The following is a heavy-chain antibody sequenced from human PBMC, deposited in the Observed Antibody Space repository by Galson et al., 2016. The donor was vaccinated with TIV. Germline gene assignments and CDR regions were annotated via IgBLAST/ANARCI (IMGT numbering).Heavy chain of an antibody. D-gene: IGHD4-17*01. CDR1: GGSITSYY. CDR2: IYYTGST. Sequence: SETLSLTCTVSGGSITSYYWTWIRQPPGKGLEWIGYIYYTGSTTYNPSLKGRVTISVDTSKKQFSLKMSSVTAADTAVYYCARGLDYGDRRGWEYWGQGTLVTVSS. V-gene: IGHV4-59*01. CDR3: ARGLDYGDRRGWEY. J-gene: IGHJ4*02.